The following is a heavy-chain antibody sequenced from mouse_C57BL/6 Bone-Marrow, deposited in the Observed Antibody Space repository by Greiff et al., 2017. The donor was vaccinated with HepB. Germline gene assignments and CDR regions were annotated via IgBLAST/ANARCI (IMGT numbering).Heavy chain of an antibody. D-gene: IGHD2-5*01. V-gene: IGHV1-18*01. CDR3: ARSYSNYLAWFAY. CDR1: GYTFTDYN. J-gene: IGHJ3*01. CDR2: INPNNGGT. Sequence: SGPELVKPGASVKIPCKASGYTFTDYNMDWVKQSHGKSLEWIGDINPNNGGTIYNQKFKGKATLTVDKSSSTAYMELRSLTSEDTAVYYCARSYSNYLAWFAYWGQGTRVTVSA.